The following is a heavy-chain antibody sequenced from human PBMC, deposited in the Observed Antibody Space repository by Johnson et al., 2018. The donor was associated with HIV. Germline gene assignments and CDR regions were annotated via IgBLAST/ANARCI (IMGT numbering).Heavy chain of an antibody. V-gene: IGHV3-30*03. CDR2: ISYDGSNK. CDR1: GFTVSSNY. Sequence: QVQLVESGGGVVQPGGSLRLSCAASGFTVSSNYMSWVRQAPGKGLEWVAIISYDGSNKYYADSVKGRFTISRDNAKNSLYLQMNSLRAEDTAVYYCARASGLYYYDSSGYPRGAFDIWGQGTMVTVSS. J-gene: IGHJ3*02. CDR3: ARASGLYYYDSSGYPRGAFDI. D-gene: IGHD3-22*01.